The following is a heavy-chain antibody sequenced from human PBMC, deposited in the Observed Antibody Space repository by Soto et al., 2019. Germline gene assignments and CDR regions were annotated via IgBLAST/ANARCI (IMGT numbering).Heavy chain of an antibody. CDR2: IYSGGST. CDR1: GFILRNYW. CDR3: ARAKY. J-gene: IGHJ4*02. V-gene: IGHV3-53*01. Sequence: GGSLSLSCADSGFILRNYWMSWVRQAPGKGLEWVSVIYSGGSTYYADSVKGRFTISRDNSKNTLYLQMNSLRAEDTAVYYCARAKYWGQGTLVTVSS.